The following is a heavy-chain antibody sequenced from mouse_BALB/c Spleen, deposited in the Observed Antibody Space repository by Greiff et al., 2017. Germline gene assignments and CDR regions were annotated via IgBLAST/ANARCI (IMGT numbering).Heavy chain of an antibody. D-gene: IGHD2-14*01. J-gene: IGHJ4*01. V-gene: IGHV3-8*02. Sequence: EVNLVESGPSLVKPSQTLCLTCSVTGDSITSGYWNWIRKFPGNKLEYMGYISYSGSTYYNPSLKSRISITRDTSKNQYYLQLNSVTTEDTATYYCARAYYRYDEAMDYWGQGTSVTVSS. CDR2: ISYSGST. CDR1: GDSITSGY. CDR3: ARAYYRYDEAMDY.